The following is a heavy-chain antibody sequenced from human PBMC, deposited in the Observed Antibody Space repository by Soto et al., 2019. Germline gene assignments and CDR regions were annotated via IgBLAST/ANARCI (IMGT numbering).Heavy chain of an antibody. D-gene: IGHD5-12*01. CDR1: GGSISSYC. J-gene: IGHJ6*02. V-gene: IGHV4-59*01. Sequence: SETLSLTCTVSGGSISSYCWSWIRQPPGKGMEWIGYIYYNGSTNYNPSLKSRVTISVDTSKNQFSLKLSSVTAADTDVYYCARDRPTRASGYPLSPPYYYYVMDVWGQGTTVTVSS. CDR3: ARDRPTRASGYPLSPPYYYYVMDV. CDR2: IYYNGST.